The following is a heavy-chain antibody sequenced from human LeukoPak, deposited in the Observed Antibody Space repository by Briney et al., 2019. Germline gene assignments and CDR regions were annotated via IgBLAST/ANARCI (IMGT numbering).Heavy chain of an antibody. V-gene: IGHV4-59*12. J-gene: IGHJ4*02. CDR2: IYYSGST. D-gene: IGHD2-15*01. Sequence: TSETLSLTCTVSGGSISSYYWSWIRQPPGKGLEWIGYIYYSGSTSYNPSLKSRVTISVDTSKNQFSLKLSSVTAADTAVYYCAGLYCSGGSCYSLLAYYFDYWGQGTLVTVSS. CDR1: GGSISSYY. CDR3: AGLYCSGGSCYSLLAYYFDY.